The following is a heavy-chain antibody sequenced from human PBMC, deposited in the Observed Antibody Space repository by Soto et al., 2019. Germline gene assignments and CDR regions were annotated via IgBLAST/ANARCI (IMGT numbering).Heavy chain of an antibody. Sequence: GASVKVSCKASGYTFTSYYMHWVRQAPGQGLEWMGIINPSGGSTSYAQKFQGRVTMTRDTSTSTVYMELSSLRSEGTAVYYCARDNEVRRGTDTAMATDAYYYGMDVWGQGTTVTVSS. CDR2: INPSGGST. CDR1: GYTFTSYY. CDR3: ARDNEVRRGTDTAMATDAYYYGMDV. J-gene: IGHJ6*02. V-gene: IGHV1-46*03. D-gene: IGHD5-18*01.